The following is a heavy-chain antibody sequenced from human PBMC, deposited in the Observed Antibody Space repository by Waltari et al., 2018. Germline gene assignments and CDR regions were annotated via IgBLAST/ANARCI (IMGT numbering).Heavy chain of an antibody. J-gene: IGHJ4*02. Sequence: ADSVKGRFTISRDNSKNTLYLQMNSLRAEDTAVYYCAKNDYGLGYWGQGTLVTVSS. V-gene: IGHV3-30*02. CDR3: AKNDYGLGY. D-gene: IGHD4-17*01.